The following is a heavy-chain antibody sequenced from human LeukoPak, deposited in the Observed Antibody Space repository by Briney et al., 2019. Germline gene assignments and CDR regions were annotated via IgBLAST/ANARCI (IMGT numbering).Heavy chain of an antibody. Sequence: GASVKVSCKASGYTFTGYYMHWVRQAPGPGLEWMGWFNPNSGGTNYAQKFQGRVTMTRDTSISTAYMELSRLRSDDTAVYYCASDLHRSIVGATTVYWGQGTLVTVPS. D-gene: IGHD1-26*01. CDR2: FNPNSGGT. V-gene: IGHV1-2*02. J-gene: IGHJ4*02. CDR3: ASDLHRSIVGATTVY. CDR1: GYTFTGYY.